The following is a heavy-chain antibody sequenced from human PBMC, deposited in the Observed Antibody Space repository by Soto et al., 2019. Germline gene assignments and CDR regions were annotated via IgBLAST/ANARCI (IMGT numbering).Heavy chain of an antibody. J-gene: IGHJ6*02. CDR2: ISYDGSNK. CDR1: GFTFSSYA. Sequence: PGGSLRLSCAASGFTFSSYAMHWVRQAPGKGLEWVAVISYDGSNKYYADSVKGRFTISRDNSKNTLYLQMNSLRAEDTAVYYFARPGPRDIVGVPAAMNYYGMDVWGQGTTVTVSS. V-gene: IGHV3-30-3*01. D-gene: IGHD2-2*01. CDR3: ARPGPRDIVGVPAAMNYYGMDV.